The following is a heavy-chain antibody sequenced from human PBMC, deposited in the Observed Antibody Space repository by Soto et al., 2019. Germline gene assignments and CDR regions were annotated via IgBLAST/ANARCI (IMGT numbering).Heavy chain of an antibody. V-gene: IGHV1-69*13. Sequence: GASVKVSCKASGGTFSSYAISWVRQAPGQGLEWMGGIIPIFGTANYAQKFQGRVTITADESTSTAYMELSSLRSEDTAVYYCARDSLYYDILTGYHTQAGAFDPWGQGTLVTVSS. J-gene: IGHJ5*02. D-gene: IGHD3-9*01. CDR3: ARDSLYYDILTGYHTQAGAFDP. CDR2: IIPIFGTA. CDR1: GGTFSSYA.